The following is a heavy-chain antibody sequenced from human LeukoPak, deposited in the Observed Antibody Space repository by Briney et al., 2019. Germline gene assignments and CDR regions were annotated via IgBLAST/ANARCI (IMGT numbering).Heavy chain of an antibody. V-gene: IGHV1-69*11. D-gene: IGHD6-13*01. CDR3: ARDEWLAAAGNWFDP. Sequence: SVKVSCKASGGTFSSYAISWVRQAPGQGLEWMGRIIPILGTANYAQKFQGRVTITTDESTSTAYMELSSLRSEDTAVYYCARDEWLAAAGNWFDPWGQGTLVTVSS. J-gene: IGHJ5*02. CDR2: IIPILGTA. CDR1: GGTFSSYA.